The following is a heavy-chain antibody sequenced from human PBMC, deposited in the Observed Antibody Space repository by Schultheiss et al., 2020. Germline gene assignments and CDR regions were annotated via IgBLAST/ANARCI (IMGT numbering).Heavy chain of an antibody. V-gene: IGHV3-23*01. Sequence: GGSLRLSCAASGFTFSSYDMHWVRQATGKGLEWVSAISGSGGSTYYADSVKGRFTISRDNSKNTLYLQMNSLRAEDTAVYYCANPLWQQDYNWFDPWGQGTLVTVSS. CDR1: GFTFSSYD. CDR3: ANPLWQQDYNWFDP. D-gene: IGHD6-13*01. CDR2: ISGSGGST. J-gene: IGHJ5*02.